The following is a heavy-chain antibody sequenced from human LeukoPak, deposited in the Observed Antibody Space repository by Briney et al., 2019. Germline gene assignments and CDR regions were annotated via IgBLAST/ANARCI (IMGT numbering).Heavy chain of an antibody. CDR2: FSWSGNTK. Sequence: GGSLRLSCAASGFTFDDHAMHWVRQAPGKGLEWVSGFSWSGNTKGYAASVKGRFTSSRDNAKNSLYLQMNSLRAEDTAVYYCVRDFWVFGPGLTEDYWGQGTLVTVSS. D-gene: IGHD3-16*01. V-gene: IGHV3-9*01. J-gene: IGHJ4*02. CDR1: GFTFDDHA. CDR3: VRDFWVFGPGLTEDY.